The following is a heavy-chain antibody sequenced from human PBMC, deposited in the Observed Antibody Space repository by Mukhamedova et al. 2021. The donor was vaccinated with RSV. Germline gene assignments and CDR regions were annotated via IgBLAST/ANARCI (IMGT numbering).Heavy chain of an antibody. D-gene: IGHD1-26*01. V-gene: IGHV3-23*01. CDR3: AKAKFSGTSKIFDY. J-gene: IGHJ4*02. Sequence: DGRTYYADSVKGRFTISRDNSKNTLSLQMNSLRAEDTAVYYCAKAKFSGTSKIFDYWGQGTLVTVSS. CDR2: DGRT.